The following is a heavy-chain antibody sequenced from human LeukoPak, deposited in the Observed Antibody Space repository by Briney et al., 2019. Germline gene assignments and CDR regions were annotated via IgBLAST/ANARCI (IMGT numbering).Heavy chain of an antibody. Sequence: GGSLRLSCAASGFTVSSNYMSWVRQAPGKGLEWVSVIYSGGSTYYADSVKGRFTISRDNSKNTLYLQMNSLRAEDTAVYYCARVVRYSSSWYLGGWFDPWGQGTLVTVSS. CDR2: IYSGGST. D-gene: IGHD6-13*01. J-gene: IGHJ5*02. V-gene: IGHV3-53*01. CDR1: GFTVSSNY. CDR3: ARVVRYSSSWYLGGWFDP.